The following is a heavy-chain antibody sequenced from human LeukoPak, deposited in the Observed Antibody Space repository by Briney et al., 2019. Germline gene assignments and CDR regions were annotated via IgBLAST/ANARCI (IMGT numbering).Heavy chain of an antibody. Sequence: SVKVSCTASGSTFSSYTISWVRQAPGQGLEWMGRIIPILGIANNAQKFQGRVTITADKSTRTAYMELSSLRSEDTAVYYCAGGIAARFAYYYYYMDVWGKGTTVTVSS. D-gene: IGHD6-6*01. CDR1: GSTFSSYT. V-gene: IGHV1-69*02. CDR3: AGGIAARFAYYYYYMDV. CDR2: IIPILGIA. J-gene: IGHJ6*03.